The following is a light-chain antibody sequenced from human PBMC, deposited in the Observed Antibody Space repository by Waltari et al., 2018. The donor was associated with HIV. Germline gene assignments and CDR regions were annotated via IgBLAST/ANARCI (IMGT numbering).Light chain of an antibody. J-gene: IGKJ4*01. CDR3: QQYNNWPLT. CDR1: QSVSSN. CDR2: GAS. V-gene: IGKV3-15*01. Sequence: EIVMTQSPATLSVSPGERATLSCRARQSVSSNLAWYQQKPGQAPRLLIDGASTRATGIPARFSGSGSGTEFTLTISSLQSEDFAVYYCQQYNNWPLTFGGGTKVEIK.